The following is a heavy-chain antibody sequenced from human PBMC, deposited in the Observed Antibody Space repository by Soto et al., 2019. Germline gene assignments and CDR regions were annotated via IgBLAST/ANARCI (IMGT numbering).Heavy chain of an antibody. Sequence: SETLSLTCAVYGGSFSGYYWTWIRQPPGTGLEWIGEINHSGSTNYNPSLKSRVTISVDTSKNQFSLKLTSVTAADTAVYYCARDKLTGLFDSWGQGPLVTAS. CDR1: GGSFSGYY. CDR2: INHSGST. V-gene: IGHV4-34*01. D-gene: IGHD2-8*02. CDR3: ARDKLTGLFDS. J-gene: IGHJ4*02.